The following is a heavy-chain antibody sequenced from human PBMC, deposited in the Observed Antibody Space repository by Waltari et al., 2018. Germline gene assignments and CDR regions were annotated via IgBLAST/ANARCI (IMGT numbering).Heavy chain of an antibody. Sequence: EVQLVTSGGGLVQPGRSLRLACVGSGFRFDDYAMYWVRQRPGLSLEWLAGIGWNSGAIGDADSVRGRFSTYRDNARKSLYLQMGRLRPEDTALYYCVKGGWGFGAFYEQHWGQGIQVTVSS. V-gene: IGHV3-9*01. J-gene: IGHJ4*02. CDR1: GFRFDDYA. CDR2: IGWNSGAI. D-gene: IGHD3-10*01. CDR3: VKGGWGFGAFYEQH.